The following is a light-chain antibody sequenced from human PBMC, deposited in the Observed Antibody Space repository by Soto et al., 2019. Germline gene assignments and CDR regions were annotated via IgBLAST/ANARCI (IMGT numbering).Light chain of an antibody. Sequence: DIQMTQSPSSLSASVGDRVTITCQASQDITNHLHWYQQKPGKAPKLLIYDACNLETGVPSRFSVSGFGTDFTFIINNLQPEDSATYFCQHCHILPWTCGRGTKVEIK. CDR2: DAC. CDR3: QHCHILPWT. V-gene: IGKV1-33*01. J-gene: IGKJ1*01. CDR1: QDITNH.